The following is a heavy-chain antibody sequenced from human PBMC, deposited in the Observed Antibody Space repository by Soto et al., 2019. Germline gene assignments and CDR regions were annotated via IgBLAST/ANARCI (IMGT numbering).Heavy chain of an antibody. J-gene: IGHJ4*02. CDR2: IYTSGST. Sequence: PSETLSLTCTVSGGSISSYYWSWIRQPAGKGLEWIGRIYTSGSTNYNPSLKSRVTMSVDTSKNQFSLKLSSVTAADTAVYYCASDPYDLWDGYPAFDYWGQGTLVTVSS. CDR1: GGSISSYY. V-gene: IGHV4-4*07. CDR3: ASDPYDLWDGYPAFDY. D-gene: IGHD3-3*01.